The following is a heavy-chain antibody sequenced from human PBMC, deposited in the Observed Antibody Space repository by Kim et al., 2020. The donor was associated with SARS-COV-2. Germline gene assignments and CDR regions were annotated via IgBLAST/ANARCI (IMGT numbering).Heavy chain of an antibody. CDR1: GFTFTSSA. CDR2: IVVGSGNT. CDR3: AAGAYCGGDCPFDY. Sequence: SVKVSCKASGFTFTSSAMQWVRQARGQRLEWIGWIVVGSGNTNYAQKFQERVTITRDMSTSTAYMELSSLRSEDTAVYYCAAGAYCGGDCPFDYWGQGTLVTVSS. J-gene: IGHJ4*02. V-gene: IGHV1-58*02. D-gene: IGHD2-21*02.